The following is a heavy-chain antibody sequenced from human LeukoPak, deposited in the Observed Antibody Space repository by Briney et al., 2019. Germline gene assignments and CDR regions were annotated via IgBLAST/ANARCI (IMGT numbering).Heavy chain of an antibody. CDR2: IFPRESDT. Sequence: GESLEISCKGSGYSFSSYWIGWVRQMPGKGLEWMGIIFPRESDTKYSPSFQGQVTISADKSINTAYLQWSSLEASDSAMYYCARCYPYYYGSGTPSAFDIWGQGTMVTVSS. CDR1: GYSFSSYW. CDR3: ARCYPYYYGSGTPSAFDI. J-gene: IGHJ3*02. D-gene: IGHD3-10*01. V-gene: IGHV5-51*01.